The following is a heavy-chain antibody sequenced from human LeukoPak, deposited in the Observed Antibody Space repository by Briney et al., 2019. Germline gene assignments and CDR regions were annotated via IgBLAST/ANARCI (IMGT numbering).Heavy chain of an antibody. J-gene: IGHJ4*02. V-gene: IGHV3-30-3*01. Sequence: QPGGSLRLSCAASGFTFSSYAMHWVRQAPGKGLEWVAVISYDGSNKYYADSVKGRFTISRDNSKNTLYLQMNSLRAEDTAVYYCARDPKNYGVFDYWGQGTLVTVSS. CDR1: GFTFSSYA. CDR3: ARDPKNYGVFDY. CDR2: ISYDGSNK. D-gene: IGHD4-17*01.